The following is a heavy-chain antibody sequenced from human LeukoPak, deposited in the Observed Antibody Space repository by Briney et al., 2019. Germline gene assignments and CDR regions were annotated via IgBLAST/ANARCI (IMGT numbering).Heavy chain of an antibody. J-gene: IGHJ4*02. Sequence: KGLELVSYISSSSTRIYYTDSVKGRFTISRDNAKNSLYLQMNSLRAEDTAVYYCARGKHDYWGQGTLVTVSS. CDR2: ISSSSTRI. V-gene: IGHV3-48*04. CDR3: ARGKHDY.